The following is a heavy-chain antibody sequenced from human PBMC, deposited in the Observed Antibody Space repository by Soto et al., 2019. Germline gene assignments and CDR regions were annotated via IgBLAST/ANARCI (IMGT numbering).Heavy chain of an antibody. V-gene: IGHV1-18*01. CDR1: GYGFTTYG. CDR2: ISAHNGNT. Sequence: ASVKVSCKGSGYGFTTYGITWVRQAPGQGLEWMAWISAHNGNTNYAQKLQGRVTVTRDTSTSTAYMELRSLRSEDTAVYYCARDLAGCSGGNCYSFYFDYWGQGTLVTVSS. D-gene: IGHD2-15*01. J-gene: IGHJ4*02. CDR3: ARDLAGCSGGNCYSFYFDY.